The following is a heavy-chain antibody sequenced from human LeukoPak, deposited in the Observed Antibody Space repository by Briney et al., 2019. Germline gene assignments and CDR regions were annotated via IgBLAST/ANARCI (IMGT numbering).Heavy chain of an antibody. CDR2: INHSGST. Sequence: SETLSLTCAVYGGSFSGYYWSWIRQPPGKGLEWIGEINHSGSTNYNPSLKSRVTISVDTSKNQFSLKLSSVTAADTAVYYCARWTFWAKYCSSTSCYTRSPHYYYYYMDVWGKGTTVTVSS. D-gene: IGHD2-2*02. V-gene: IGHV4-34*01. CDR1: GGSFSGYY. CDR3: ARWTFWAKYCSSTSCYTRSPHYYYYYMDV. J-gene: IGHJ6*03.